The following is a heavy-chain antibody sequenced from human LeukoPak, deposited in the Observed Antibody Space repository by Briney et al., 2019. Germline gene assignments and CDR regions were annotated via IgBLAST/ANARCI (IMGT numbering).Heavy chain of an antibody. CDR1: GGSISSSSYY. D-gene: IGHD4-17*01. CDR2: IYYSGTT. Sequence: SETLSLTCTVSGGSISSSSYYWGWIRQPPGKGLEWIGYIYYSGTTYYNPSLKSRVTISVDTSKNQFSLKLSSVAAADTAVYYCARVIRSPPYYFDYWGQGTLVTVSS. J-gene: IGHJ4*02. CDR3: ARVIRSPPYYFDY. V-gene: IGHV4-30-4*08.